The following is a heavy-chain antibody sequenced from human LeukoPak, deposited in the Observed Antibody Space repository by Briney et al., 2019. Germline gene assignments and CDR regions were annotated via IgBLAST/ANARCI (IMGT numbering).Heavy chain of an antibody. CDR3: ARSNGWYRFDS. V-gene: IGHV4-59*08. D-gene: IGHD6-19*01. CDR2: IYYSGST. J-gene: IGHJ4*02. CDR1: GGSISSYY. Sequence: SETLSLTCTVTGGSISSYYWSLIRQPPWHALEWIGYIYYSGSTNYNPSLKSRVTISVDTSKSQFSLKLSSVTAADTAVYYCARSNGWYRFDSWGQGTLVTVSS.